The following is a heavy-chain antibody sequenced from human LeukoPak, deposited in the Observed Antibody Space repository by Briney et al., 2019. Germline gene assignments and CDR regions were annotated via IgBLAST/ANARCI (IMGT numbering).Heavy chain of an antibody. V-gene: IGHV1-58*01. J-gene: IGHJ6*02. Sequence: SVKVSCKASGFTFTSSAVQWVRQARGQRLEWIGWIVVGSGNTNYAQKFQERVTITRVMSTSTAYMELSSLRSEDTAVYYCAADEGAEYSSSWDSESYYYYGMDVWGQGTTVTVSS. D-gene: IGHD6-13*01. CDR3: AADEGAEYSSSWDSESYYYYGMDV. CDR1: GFTFTSSA. CDR2: IVVGSGNT.